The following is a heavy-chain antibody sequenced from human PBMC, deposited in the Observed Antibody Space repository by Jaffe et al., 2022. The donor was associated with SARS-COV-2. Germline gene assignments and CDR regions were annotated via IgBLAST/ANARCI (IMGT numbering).Heavy chain of an antibody. CDR1: GGSFSGYY. CDR3: ARARVTATPNWYFDL. Sequence: QVQLQQWGAGLLKPSETLSLTCAVYGGSFSGYYWSWIRQPPGKGLEWIGEINHSGSTNYNPSLKSRVTISVDTSKNQFSLKLSSVTAADTAVYYCARARVTATPNWYFDLWGRGTLVTVSS. D-gene: IGHD2-21*02. CDR2: INHSGST. J-gene: IGHJ2*01. V-gene: IGHV4-34*01.